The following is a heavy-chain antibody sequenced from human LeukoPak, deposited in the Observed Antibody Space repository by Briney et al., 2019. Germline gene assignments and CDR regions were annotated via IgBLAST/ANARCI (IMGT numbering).Heavy chain of an antibody. CDR1: GFAFSSYA. Sequence: GGSLRLSCAASGFAFSSYAMSWVRQAPGKGLEWVSAISGSGGSTYYADSVKGRFTISRDNSKNTLYLQMNSLGPEDTVVCYCATTYGDYVFDYWGQGTLVTVSS. CDR3: ATTYGDYVFDY. CDR2: ISGSGGST. V-gene: IGHV3-23*01. D-gene: IGHD4-17*01. J-gene: IGHJ4*02.